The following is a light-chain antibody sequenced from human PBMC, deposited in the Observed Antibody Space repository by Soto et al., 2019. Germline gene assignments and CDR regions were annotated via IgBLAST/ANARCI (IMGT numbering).Light chain of an antibody. Sequence: EIVLTQSPGTLSLSPGERVTLSCRASQSVRSSYLAWYQQKPGQAPRLLIYGASSRAAGVPDRFTGSGSGTDFTLTINRLEPEDFAVYYCQQYGSSPWTFGQGTKVDI. CDR1: QSVRSSY. CDR2: GAS. CDR3: QQYGSSPWT. J-gene: IGKJ1*01. V-gene: IGKV3-20*01.